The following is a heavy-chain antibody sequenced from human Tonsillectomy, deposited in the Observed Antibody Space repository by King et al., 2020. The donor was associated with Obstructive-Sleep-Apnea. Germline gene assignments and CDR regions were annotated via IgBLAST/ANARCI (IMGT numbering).Heavy chain of an antibody. D-gene: IGHD3-22*01. CDR3: ARDNYYYYSSGSFDY. V-gene: IGHV1-2*04. Sequence: HVQLVESGAEVKKPGASVKVSCKASGYTFTGYYMHWVRQAPGQGLEWMGWINPNSGGTNYAQKFQGWVTMTRDTSISTAYMELSRLRSDDTAVYYCARDNYYYYSSGSFDYWGQGTLVTVSS. CDR2: INPNSGGT. CDR1: GYTFTGYY. J-gene: IGHJ4*02.